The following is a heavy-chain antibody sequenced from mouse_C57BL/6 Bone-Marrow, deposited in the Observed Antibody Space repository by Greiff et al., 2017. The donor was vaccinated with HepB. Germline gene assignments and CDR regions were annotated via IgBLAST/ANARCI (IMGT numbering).Heavy chain of an antibody. V-gene: IGHV2-2*01. J-gene: IGHJ2*01. D-gene: IGHD2-9*01. Sequence: QVQLQQSGPGLVQPSQSLSITCTVSGFSLTSYGVHWVRQSPGKGLEWLGVIWSGGSTDYNAAFISRLSISKDNSKGQVFFKMNSLQADDTAIYYWARKAYYGYYFDYWGQGTTLTVSS. CDR2: IWSGGST. CDR3: ARKAYYGYYFDY. CDR1: GFSLTSYG.